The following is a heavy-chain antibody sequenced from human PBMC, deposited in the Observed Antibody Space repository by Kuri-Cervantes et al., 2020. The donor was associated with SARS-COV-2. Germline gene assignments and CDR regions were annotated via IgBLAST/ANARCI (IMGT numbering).Heavy chain of an antibody. CDR2: ISSSSSYV. CDR3: ARGITMIVVVTPFDY. Sequence: GGSLRLSCAASGFTFSSYSMNWVRQAPGKGLEWVSSISSSSSYVYYADSVKDRFTISRDNAKNSLYLQMNSLRAEDTAVYYCARGITMIVVVTPFDYWGQGTLVTVSS. D-gene: IGHD3-22*01. J-gene: IGHJ4*02. V-gene: IGHV3-21*01. CDR1: GFTFSSYS.